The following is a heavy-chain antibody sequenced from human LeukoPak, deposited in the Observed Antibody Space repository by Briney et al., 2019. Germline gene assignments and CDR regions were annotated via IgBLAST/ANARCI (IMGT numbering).Heavy chain of an antibody. Sequence: GGSLRLSCAASGFTFSSYAMHWVRQAPGKGLEWVAVISYDGSNKYYADSVKGRFTISRDNSKNTLYLQMNSLRAEDTAVYYCARDLDIWGQGTMVTVSS. CDR3: ARDLDI. CDR1: GFTFSSYA. V-gene: IGHV3-30-3*01. J-gene: IGHJ3*02. CDR2: ISYDGSNK.